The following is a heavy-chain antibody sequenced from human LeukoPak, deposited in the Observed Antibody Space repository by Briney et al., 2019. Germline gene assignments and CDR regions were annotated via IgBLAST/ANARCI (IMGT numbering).Heavy chain of an antibody. D-gene: IGHD6-19*01. J-gene: IGHJ1*01. CDR1: GGSISSYY. V-gene: IGHV4-59*01. Sequence: SETLSLTCTVSGGSISSYYWSWIRQTPGMGLEWIGYIYYTGSTNYNPSLKSRVTISVDASKNQFSLKMSSMTAADTAVYYCARAQGYSSGWDFQHWGQGTLVTVSS. CDR3: ARAQGYSSGWDFQH. CDR2: IYYTGST.